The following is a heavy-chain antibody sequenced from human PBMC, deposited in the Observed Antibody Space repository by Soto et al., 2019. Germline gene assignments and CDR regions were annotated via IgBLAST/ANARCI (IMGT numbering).Heavy chain of an antibody. J-gene: IGHJ3*02. D-gene: IGHD1-1*01. Sequence: QVQLQQWGAGLLKPSETLSLTCAVYGGFVSSGSYYWSWIRQPPVKGLEWIGEMSHSGGTHFNPSLKSRVTISVGTSKNQFCLKRSSVTAADTALYYCARVERGTATTVVDAFDIWGPGTMVTVSS. CDR2: MSHSGGT. CDR3: ARVERGTATTVVDAFDI. CDR1: GGFVSSGSYY. V-gene: IGHV4-34*01.